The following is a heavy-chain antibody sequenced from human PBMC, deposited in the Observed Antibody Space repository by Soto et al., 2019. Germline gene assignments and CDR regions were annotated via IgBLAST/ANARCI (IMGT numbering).Heavy chain of an antibody. CDR1: GFTFSDFA. CDR2: ISGTSGNYI. CDR3: ARASPGLDV. D-gene: IGHD6-6*01. J-gene: IGHJ6*02. V-gene: IGHV3-21*01. Sequence: EEQLVESGGGLVKPGGSLRLSCAASGFTFSDFAMNWVRQAPGKGLEWVSTISGTSGNYIYYADSVKGRFTISRDNAKNSLYLQMNSLRADDTAVYYCARASPGLDVWGHGTTVIVSS.